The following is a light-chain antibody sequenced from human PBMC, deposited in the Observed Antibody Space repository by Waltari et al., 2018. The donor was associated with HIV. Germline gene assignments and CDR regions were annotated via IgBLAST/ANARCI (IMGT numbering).Light chain of an antibody. CDR2: SNF. CDR3: AAWDASLGGVV. V-gene: IGLV1-47*02. J-gene: IGLJ2*01. CDR1: TSDIGRYS. Sequence: QSVLPPPPSASATPGQPVAIPCSATTSDIGRYSVSWYPQLPVPAPKLLIFSNFQRPSGVPDRFSGSKSGTSAALAISGLRSEDEADYYCAAWDASLGGVVFGGGTTLTVL.